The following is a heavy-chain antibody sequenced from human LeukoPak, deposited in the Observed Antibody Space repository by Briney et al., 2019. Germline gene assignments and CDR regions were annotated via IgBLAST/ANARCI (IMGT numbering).Heavy chain of an antibody. J-gene: IGHJ6*02. Sequence: SETLSLTCTVSGGSISSYYWSWIRQPPGKGLEWIAYLFYSGSTDYNPSLESRVTISVDTSKNQFSLRLSSVTAADTAVYYCARSGYDILTGYPSLYYGMDVWGQGTAVTVSS. CDR2: LFYSGST. CDR3: ARSGYDILTGYPSLYYGMDV. D-gene: IGHD3-9*01. CDR1: GGSISSYY. V-gene: IGHV4-59*01.